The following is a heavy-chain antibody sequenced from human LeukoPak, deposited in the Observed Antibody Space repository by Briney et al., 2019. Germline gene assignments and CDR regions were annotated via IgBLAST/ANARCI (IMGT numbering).Heavy chain of an antibody. V-gene: IGHV3-7*01. CDR3: ARDKMTGDSYFDY. CDR1: GFTFSSYW. D-gene: IGHD7-27*01. CDR2: IKQDGSEK. Sequence: GGSLRLSGAASGFTFSSYWMTWVRQAPGKGLEWWAHIKQDGSEKNYVDSVKGRFTISRDNAKNSLLLQMDGLRAEDTAVYYCARDKMTGDSYFDYWGQGTLVTVSP. J-gene: IGHJ4*02.